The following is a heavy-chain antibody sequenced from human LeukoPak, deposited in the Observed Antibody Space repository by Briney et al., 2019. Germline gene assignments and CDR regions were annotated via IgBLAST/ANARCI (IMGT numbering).Heavy chain of an antibody. CDR3: ASGRYCSADIWGGGDSFDV. Sequence: SETLSLTCTVSGHSINNYYWSWIRQPAGKALEWIGRIYTRWSHNYNPSLKSRVTMSLDHSKNQFSLKLRSVTAADPAVYYFASGRYCSADIWGGGDSFDVW. D-gene: IGHD2-15*01. V-gene: IGHV4-4*07. J-gene: IGHJ3*01. CDR2: IYTRWSH. CDR1: GHSINNYY.